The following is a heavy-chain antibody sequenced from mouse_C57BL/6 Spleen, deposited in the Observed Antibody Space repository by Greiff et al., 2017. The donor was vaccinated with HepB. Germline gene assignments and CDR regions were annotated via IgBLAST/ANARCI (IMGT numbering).Heavy chain of an antibody. CDR1: GYTFTSYW. D-gene: IGHD2-5*01. CDR2: IDPSDSYT. CDR3: ARTGSKDGYFDV. V-gene: IGHV1-50*01. J-gene: IGHJ1*03. Sequence: QVQLQQSGAELVKPGASVKLSCKASGYTFTSYWMQWVKQRPGQGLEWIGEIDPSDSYTNYNQKFKGKATLTVDTSSSTAYMQLSSLTSEDSAVYYCARTGSKDGYFDVWGTGTTVTVSS.